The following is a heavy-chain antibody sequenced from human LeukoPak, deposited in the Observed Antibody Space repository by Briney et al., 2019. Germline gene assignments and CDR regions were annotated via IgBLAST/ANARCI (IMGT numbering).Heavy chain of an antibody. CDR3: ARRLTYDSRAYYCLDY. V-gene: IGHV5-51*01. CDR1: GYSFTSYW. D-gene: IGHD3-22*01. CDR2: IYPGDSDT. J-gene: IGHJ4*02. Sequence: GESLKISCKGSGYSFTSYWIGWVRQMPGKGLEWMGIIYPGDSDTRYSPSFQGQVTISADKSISTAYLQWSSLKASDTAMYYCARRLTYDSRAYYCLDYWGQGTLVTVSS.